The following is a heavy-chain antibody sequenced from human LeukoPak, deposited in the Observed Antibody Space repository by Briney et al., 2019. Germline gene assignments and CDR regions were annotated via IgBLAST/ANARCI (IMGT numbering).Heavy chain of an antibody. J-gene: IGHJ4*02. D-gene: IGHD1-14*01. CDR1: GGSISSYY. CDR3: ARDDRNWGYFDY. CDR2: IYYSGST. Sequence: SSETLSLTCTVSGGSISSYYRSWIRQPPGNGLEWIGYIYYSGSTNYNPSLKSRVTISVDTSKNQYSLKLSSVTAADTAVYYCARDDRNWGYFDYWGQGTLVTVSS. V-gene: IGHV4-59*01.